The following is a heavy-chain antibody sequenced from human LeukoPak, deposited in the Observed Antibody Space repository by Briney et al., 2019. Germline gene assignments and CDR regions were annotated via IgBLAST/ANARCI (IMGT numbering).Heavy chain of an antibody. CDR2: MKPNSGYT. V-gene: IGHV1-8*03. D-gene: IGHD6-13*01. CDR3: ARDGSQQLPNGDAFDI. CDR1: GYTFTSLD. Sequence: ASVRVSCKASGYTFTSLDINWVRQATGQGLEWMGWMKPNSGYTGYAQQFQGRVTFTRSTSISTAYMELSSLRSEDTAVYYCARDGSQQLPNGDAFDIWGQGTMVTVSS. J-gene: IGHJ3*02.